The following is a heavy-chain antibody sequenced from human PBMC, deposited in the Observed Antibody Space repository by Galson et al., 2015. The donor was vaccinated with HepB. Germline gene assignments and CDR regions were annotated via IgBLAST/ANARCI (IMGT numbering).Heavy chain of an antibody. D-gene: IGHD4-17*01. V-gene: IGHV1-2*02. CDR3: AREMTTMTLLDY. J-gene: IGHJ4*02. CDR1: GFTFSDYY. Sequence: SVKVSCKASGFTFSDYYIHWVRQAPGQGLEWTGWINPKSGDTNDARRFRGRVTMTRDTSVNTAFMELSGLRLDDTAVYYCAREMTTMTLLDYWGQGTLVTVSS. CDR2: INPKSGDT.